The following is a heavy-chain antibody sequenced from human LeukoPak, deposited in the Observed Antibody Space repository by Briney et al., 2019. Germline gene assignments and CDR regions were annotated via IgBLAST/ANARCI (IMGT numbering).Heavy chain of an antibody. CDR3: ASSTMPLSQRIYYYGMDV. Sequence: GASVTVSCKASGGTFSSYAISGVRQAPGQGLEWMGRIIPIFGIANYAQKFQGRVTITADKSTSTPYMELSSSRSEHTAVYYCASSTMPLSQRIYYYGMDVWGQGTTVTVSS. D-gene: IGHD2-2*01. CDR1: GGTFSSYA. CDR2: IIPIFGIA. J-gene: IGHJ6*01. V-gene: IGHV1-69*04.